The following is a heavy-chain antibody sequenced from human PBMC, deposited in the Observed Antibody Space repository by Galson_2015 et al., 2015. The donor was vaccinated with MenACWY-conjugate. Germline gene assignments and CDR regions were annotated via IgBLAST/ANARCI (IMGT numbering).Heavy chain of an antibody. J-gene: IGHJ4*02. D-gene: IGHD2-15*01. CDR1: GGSINYYY. CDR3: ARLGGYYDY. V-gene: IGHV4-59*08. Sequence: ETLSLTCTVSGGSINYYYWSWIRPPPGKGLEWIGYVYYTGNTNYYPSLTSRVTISVDTSKNQFSLKLNSVTAADTAMYYCARLGGYYDYWGQGTLVTVSS. CDR2: VYYTGNT.